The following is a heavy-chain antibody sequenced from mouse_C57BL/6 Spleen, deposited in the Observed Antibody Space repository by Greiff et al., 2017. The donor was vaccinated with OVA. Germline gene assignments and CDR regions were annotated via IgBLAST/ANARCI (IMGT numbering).Heavy chain of an antibody. CDR3: AREYYGYGGGFDY. Sequence: EVKLMESGPGLVKPSQSLSLTCSVTGYSITSGYYWNWIRQFPGNKLEWMGYISYDGSNNYNPSLKNRISITRDTSKNQFFLKLNSVTTEDTATYYCAREYYGYGGGFDYWGQGTTLTVSS. CDR1: GYSITSGYY. CDR2: ISYDGSN. D-gene: IGHD2-2*01. V-gene: IGHV3-6*01. J-gene: IGHJ2*01.